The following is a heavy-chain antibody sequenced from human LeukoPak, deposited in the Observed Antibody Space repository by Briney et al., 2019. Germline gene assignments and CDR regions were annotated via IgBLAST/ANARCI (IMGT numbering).Heavy chain of an antibody. CDR2: LYHSGST. Sequence: SQTLSLTCAVSGYSITSGDYWGWIRQPPGKGLEWIGSLYHSGSTYNNPSLKNRLTISVDTSKNQCSLKLTSVTAADTAVYYCARTTYYYEGSFDYWGQGTLVTVSS. CDR3: ARTTYYYEGSFDY. J-gene: IGHJ4*02. V-gene: IGHV4-38-2*01. CDR1: GYSITSGDY. D-gene: IGHD3-22*01.